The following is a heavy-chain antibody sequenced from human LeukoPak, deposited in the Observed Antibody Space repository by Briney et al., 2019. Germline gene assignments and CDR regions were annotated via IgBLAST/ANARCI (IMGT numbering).Heavy chain of an antibody. CDR3: AKVRPRWELFDVFDI. V-gene: IGHV3-9*03. Sequence: PGGSLRLSCAASGFNFNDYAMHWVRQAPGKGLKWVSGISWNSGSIAYADSVRGRFTISRDNAKNSLYLQMNSLRAEDMALYYCAKVRPRWELFDVFDIWGQGTMVTVSS. D-gene: IGHD3-10*01. J-gene: IGHJ3*02. CDR1: GFNFNDYA. CDR2: ISWNSGSI.